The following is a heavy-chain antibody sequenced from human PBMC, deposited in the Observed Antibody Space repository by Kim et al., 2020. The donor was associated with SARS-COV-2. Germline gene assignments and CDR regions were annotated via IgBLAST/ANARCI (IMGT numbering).Heavy chain of an antibody. D-gene: IGHD5-12*01. Sequence: GGSLRLSCAASGFTFDDYAMHWVRQAPGKGLEWVSLISGDGGSTYYADSVKGRFTISRDNSKNSLYLQMNSLRTEDTALYYCAKDIIGYSGYAKDPYYYYYGMDVWGQGTTVTVSS. CDR3: AKDIIGYSGYAKDPYYYYYGMDV. CDR1: GFTFDDYA. CDR2: ISGDGGST. J-gene: IGHJ6*02. V-gene: IGHV3-43*02.